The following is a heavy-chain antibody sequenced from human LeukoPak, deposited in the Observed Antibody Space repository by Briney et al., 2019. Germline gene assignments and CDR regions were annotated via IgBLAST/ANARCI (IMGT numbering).Heavy chain of an antibody. V-gene: IGHV3-66*01. CDR2: IYSGGST. Sequence: SGGSLRLSCAASGFTVSSNYMSWVRQAPGKGLEWVSVIYSGGSTYYADSVKGGFTISRDNSKNTLYLQMNSLRAEDTAVYYCARVDVGYDILTGYLPNWFDPWGQGTLVTVSS. D-gene: IGHD3-9*01. J-gene: IGHJ5*02. CDR3: ARVDVGYDILTGYLPNWFDP. CDR1: GFTVSSNY.